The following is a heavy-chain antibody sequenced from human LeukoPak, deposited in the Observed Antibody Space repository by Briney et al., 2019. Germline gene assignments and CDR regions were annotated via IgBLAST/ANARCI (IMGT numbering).Heavy chain of an antibody. CDR3: AKDQAAFRGAIPVDY. CDR2: ISYDGSNK. Sequence: PGRSLRLSCAASGFTFSSSGMHWVRQAPGKGLEWVAVISYDGSNKYYADSVKGRFTISRDNSKNTLYLQMNSLRAEDTAVYYCAKDQAAFRGAIPVDYWGQGTLVTVSS. D-gene: IGHD3-10*01. V-gene: IGHV3-30*18. J-gene: IGHJ4*02. CDR1: GFTFSSSG.